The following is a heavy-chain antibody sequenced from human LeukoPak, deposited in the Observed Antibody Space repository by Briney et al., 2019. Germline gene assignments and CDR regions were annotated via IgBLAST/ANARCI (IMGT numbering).Heavy chain of an antibody. Sequence: PGGSLRLSCAASGFTFCNAWMIWVRQAPGKGLEWVGRIKSKTDGGTTDYAAPVKGRFTISRDDSKNTLYLQMNSLKTEDTAVYYCTTELLYYYDSSGSDYWGQGTLVTVSS. CDR1: GFTFCNAW. D-gene: IGHD3-22*01. CDR3: TTELLYYYDSSGSDY. V-gene: IGHV3-15*01. J-gene: IGHJ4*02. CDR2: IKSKTDGGTT.